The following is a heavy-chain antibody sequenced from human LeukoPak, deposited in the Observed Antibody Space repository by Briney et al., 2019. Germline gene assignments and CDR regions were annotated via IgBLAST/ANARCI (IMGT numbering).Heavy chain of an antibody. CDR2: INHSGST. V-gene: IGHV4-34*01. CDR3: ARVSPMVRGVIITGAFDI. J-gene: IGHJ3*02. D-gene: IGHD3-10*01. Sequence: SETPSLTCAVYGGSFSGYYWSWIRQPPGKGLEWIGEINHSGSTNYNPSLKSRVTISVDTSKNQFSLKLSSVTAADTAVYYCARVSPMVRGVIITGAFDIWGQGTMVTVSS. CDR1: GGSFSGYY.